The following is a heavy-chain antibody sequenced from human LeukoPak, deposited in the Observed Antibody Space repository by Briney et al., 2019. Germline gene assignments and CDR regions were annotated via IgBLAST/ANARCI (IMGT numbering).Heavy chain of an antibody. CDR1: GFTFSNYW. J-gene: IGHJ4*02. D-gene: IGHD3-22*01. CDR3: ARGGPDSSDYSSLFDY. CDR2: INSDGSSR. Sequence: GGSLRLSCAASGFTFSNYWMSWVRQAPGKGLVWVSRINSDGSSRHYADSVKGRFTISIDNAKNTLHLQMTSLRAEDTAVYYCARGGPDSSDYSSLFDYWGRGILVTVSS. V-gene: IGHV3-74*01.